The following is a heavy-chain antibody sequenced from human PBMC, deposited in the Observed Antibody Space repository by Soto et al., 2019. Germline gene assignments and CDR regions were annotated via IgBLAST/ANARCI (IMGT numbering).Heavy chain of an antibody. CDR2: IYYSGST. V-gene: IGHV4-31*03. J-gene: IGHJ2*01. D-gene: IGHD3-10*01. CDR1: GGSISSGGYY. Sequence: QVQLQESGPGLVKPSQTLSLTCTVSGGSISSGGYYWSWIRQHPGKGLEWIGYIYYSGSTYYNPSLKSRVTISVDTSKNQFSLKLSSVTAADTAVYYCASSGGFGKLPHRGWGYFVLWGRGTLVTVSS. CDR3: ASSGGFGKLPHRGWGYFVL.